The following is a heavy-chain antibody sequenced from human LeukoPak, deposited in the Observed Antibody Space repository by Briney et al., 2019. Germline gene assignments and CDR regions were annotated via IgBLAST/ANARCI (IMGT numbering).Heavy chain of an antibody. CDR2: IYYSGST. Sequence: PSETLSLTCTVSGGSISSSSYYWGWIRQPPGKGLEWIGSIYYSGSTYYNPSLKSRVTISVDTSKNQFSLKLSSVTAADTAVYYCARGLSMGTMIVEVPVYYFDYWGQGTLVTVSS. V-gene: IGHV4-39*07. D-gene: IGHD3-22*01. J-gene: IGHJ4*02. CDR3: ARGLSMGTMIVEVPVYYFDY. CDR1: GGSISSSSYY.